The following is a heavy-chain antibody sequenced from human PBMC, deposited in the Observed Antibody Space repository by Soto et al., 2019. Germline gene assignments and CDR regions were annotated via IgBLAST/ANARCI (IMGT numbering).Heavy chain of an antibody. D-gene: IGHD1-26*01. V-gene: IGHV4-4*07. Sequence: QVQLQESGPGLVKPSETLSLTCTVSGDSMTKYYWSWIRQPAGKGLEWIGRVYMSGSTNYNPSLKSRVTVSIDTSNNHFSLDLKSVTAADTAVYYCARTVGAAYYFDFWGQGALVTVSS. CDR3: ARTVGAAYYFDF. CDR1: GDSMTKYY. CDR2: VYMSGST. J-gene: IGHJ4*02.